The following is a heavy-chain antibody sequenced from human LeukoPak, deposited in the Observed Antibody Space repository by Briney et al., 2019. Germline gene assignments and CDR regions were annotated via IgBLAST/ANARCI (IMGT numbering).Heavy chain of an antibody. CDR3: ARDSGDSSGYAGLNAFDI. CDR1: GFTFSSYG. D-gene: IGHD3-22*01. J-gene: IGHJ3*02. Sequence: GGSLRLSCAASGFTFSSYGMHWVRQAPGKGLEWVAFIRYDGSNKYYADSVKGRFTISRDNSKNTLYLQMNSLRAEDTAVYYCARDSGDSSGYAGLNAFDIWGQGTMVTVSS. V-gene: IGHV3-30*02. CDR2: IRYDGSNK.